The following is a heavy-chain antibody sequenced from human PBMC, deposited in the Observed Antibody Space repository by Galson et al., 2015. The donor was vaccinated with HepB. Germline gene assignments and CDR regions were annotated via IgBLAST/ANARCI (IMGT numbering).Heavy chain of an antibody. D-gene: IGHD2-8*02. CDR2: ISGSGAGT. J-gene: IGHJ4*02. Sequence: SLRLSCAASGSTFSNNGMTWVRQAPGKGLEWVSEISGSGAGTYYADSVKGRFTISRDNSKDMLYLQMDSLRDEDTAVYYCAKLGLSYWYYFDYWGQGTLVTVSS. V-gene: IGHV3-23*01. CDR3: AKLGLSYWYYFDY. CDR1: GSTFSNNG.